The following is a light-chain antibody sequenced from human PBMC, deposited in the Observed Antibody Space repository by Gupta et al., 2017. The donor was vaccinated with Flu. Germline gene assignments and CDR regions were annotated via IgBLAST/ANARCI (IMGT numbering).Light chain of an antibody. CDR1: QDIRKY. V-gene: IGKV1-33*01. CDR2: DAS. J-gene: IGKJ4*01. Sequence: PSSLSASIGARVTITCQASQDIRKYLNWYQQRPGKAPKLLIYDASNLETGVPSRFSGSGSGTDFTFTISSLQPEDIATYYCQQYAYLPLTFGGGTKVEIK. CDR3: QQYAYLPLT.